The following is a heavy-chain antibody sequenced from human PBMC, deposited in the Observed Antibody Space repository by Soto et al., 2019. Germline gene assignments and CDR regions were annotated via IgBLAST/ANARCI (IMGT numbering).Heavy chain of an antibody. D-gene: IGHD3-22*01. Sequence: GGSLRLSCAASGFTFSSYAMSWVRQAPGKGLEWVSGISGSGGRTYYADSVKGWFTISRDNSKNTVHLQMNSLRAEDTAIYYCEKDMNMIVVSQGAFDIWGQGTMVTV. V-gene: IGHV3-23*01. CDR2: ISGSGGRT. CDR3: EKDMNMIVVSQGAFDI. CDR1: GFTFSSYA. J-gene: IGHJ3*02.